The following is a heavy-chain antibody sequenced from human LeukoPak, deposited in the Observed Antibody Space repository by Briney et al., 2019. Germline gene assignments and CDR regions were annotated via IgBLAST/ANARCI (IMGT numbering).Heavy chain of an antibody. V-gene: IGHV1-46*01. J-gene: IGHJ4*02. CDR3: ARGEYSSTWHPFDY. Sequence: GASVKVSCKASGYTLTSYYMHWVRQAPGQELEWMGIINPNGGTTNYAQNFQGRVTLTRDPSTSTVHMDLSSLRSEDTAVYYCARGEYSSTWHPFDYWGQGTLVTVSS. D-gene: IGHD6-6*01. CDR2: INPNGGTT. CDR1: GYTLTSYY.